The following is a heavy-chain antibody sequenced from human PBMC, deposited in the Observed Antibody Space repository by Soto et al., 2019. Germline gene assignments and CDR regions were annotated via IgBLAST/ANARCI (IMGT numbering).Heavy chain of an antibody. CDR2: IWYDGSNK. D-gene: IGHD3-9*01. CDR3: ARDHRDYDILTGFPGP. Sequence: GGSLRLSCAASGFTFSSYGMHWVRQAPGSGLEWVAVIWYDGSNKYYADSVKGRFTISRDNSKNTLYLQMNSLRAEDTAVYYCARDHRDYDILTGFPGPWGQGTLVTVSS. J-gene: IGHJ5*02. V-gene: IGHV3-33*01. CDR1: GFTFSSYG.